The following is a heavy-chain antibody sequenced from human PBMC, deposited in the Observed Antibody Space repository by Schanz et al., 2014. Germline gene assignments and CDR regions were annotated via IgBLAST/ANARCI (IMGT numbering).Heavy chain of an antibody. V-gene: IGHV3-23*01. CDR2: ISGSGGST. D-gene: IGHD3-3*01. Sequence: EVQLLESGGGLVQPGGSLRLSCAASGFTFSNYAMSWVRQAPGKGLEWVSGISGSGGSTYYADSVEGRFTISRDNSRNTLYLQMNSLRTEDTAVYYCARSAGRDFWSGYYTRFDYWGQGTLVTVSS. J-gene: IGHJ4*02. CDR3: ARSAGRDFWSGYYTRFDY. CDR1: GFTFSNYA.